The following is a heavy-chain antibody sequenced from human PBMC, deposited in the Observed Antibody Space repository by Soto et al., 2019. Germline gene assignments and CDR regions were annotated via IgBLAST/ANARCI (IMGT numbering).Heavy chain of an antibody. CDR3: ARVRGPDILTGYRPCLFDY. CDR2: IYYSGST. V-gene: IGHV4-31*03. Sequence: PSETLSLTCTVSGGSISSGGYYWSWIRQHPGKGLEWIGYIYYSGSTYYNPSLKSRVTISVDTSKNQFSLKLSSVTAADTAVYYCARVRGPDILTGYRPCLFDYWGQGTLVTVSS. J-gene: IGHJ4*02. CDR1: GGSISSGGYY. D-gene: IGHD3-9*01.